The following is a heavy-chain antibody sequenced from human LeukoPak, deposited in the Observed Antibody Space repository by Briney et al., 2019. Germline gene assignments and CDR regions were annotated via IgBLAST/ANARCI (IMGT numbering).Heavy chain of an antibody. CDR3: ARYAGNSPIDYYFDF. V-gene: IGHV5-51*01. D-gene: IGHD4-23*01. CDR1: EYSFPNYC. Sequence: GESLKISCKHSEYSFPNYCIGWVRQMPGKGLEWMGIIYPDDSDTRYSPSFQGQVTISADKSISTAYLQWTSLKASDTAMYYCARYAGNSPIDYYFDFWGQGTLVTVSS. CDR2: IYPDDSDT. J-gene: IGHJ4*02.